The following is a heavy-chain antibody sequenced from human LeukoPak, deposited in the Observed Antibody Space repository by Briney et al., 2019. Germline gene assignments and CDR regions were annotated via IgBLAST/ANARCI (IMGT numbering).Heavy chain of an antibody. CDR3: AKDGGYCSSTSCYFDY. V-gene: IGHV3-23*01. CDR2: ISGSGGST. D-gene: IGHD2-2*01. CDR1: GFTFSSYA. J-gene: IGHJ4*02. Sequence: GGSLRLSXAASGFTFSSYAMSWVRQAPGEGLEWVSAISGSGGSTYYADSVKGRFTISRDNSKNTLYLQMNSLRAEDTAVYYCAKDGGYCSSTSCYFDYWGQGTLVTVSS.